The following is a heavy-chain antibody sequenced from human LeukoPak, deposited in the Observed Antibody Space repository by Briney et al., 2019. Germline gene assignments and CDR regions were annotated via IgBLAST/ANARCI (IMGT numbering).Heavy chain of an antibody. J-gene: IGHJ4*02. V-gene: IGHV4-31*03. D-gene: IGHD6-6*01. CDR1: DCSFSSEGYY. CDR3: ARLEYSISSNYFDY. CDR2: IYYSGRT. Sequence: TLSLPCPLSDCSFSSEGYYCSLIREPPGKSLGLIGYIYYSGRTYHNPSLKSRVTISVDTSKNQISLELSSVTAAGTAVYYCARLEYSISSNYFDYWGQGTLVTVSS.